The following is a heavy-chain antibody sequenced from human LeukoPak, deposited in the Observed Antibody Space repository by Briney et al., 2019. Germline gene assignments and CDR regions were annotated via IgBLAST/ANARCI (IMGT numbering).Heavy chain of an antibody. Sequence: GGSLRLSCAASGFTFSDYYMSWIRQAPGKGLEWVSYISSSGSTIYYADSVKGRFTISRDNAKNSLYLQMNSLRAEDTAVYYCARDAIWADILTGYYPNDAFDIWGQGTMVTVSS. D-gene: IGHD3-9*01. J-gene: IGHJ3*02. CDR3: ARDAIWADILTGYYPNDAFDI. V-gene: IGHV3-11*04. CDR1: GFTFSDYY. CDR2: ISSSGSTI.